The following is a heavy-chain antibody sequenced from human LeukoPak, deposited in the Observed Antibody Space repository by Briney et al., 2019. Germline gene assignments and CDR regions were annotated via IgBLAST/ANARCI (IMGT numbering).Heavy chain of an antibody. V-gene: IGHV3-23*01. J-gene: IGHJ4*02. D-gene: IGHD4-17*01. Sequence: GRSLRPSCAPSRFTFNNYAMSRVRQAPAKGLEWVSAISGSGGTTYYADSVKGRFTISRDNSKNTLYLQMNSLRAEDTAVYYCAKDRTTVTPRGLDYWGQGTLVTVSS. CDR3: AKDRTTVTPRGLDY. CDR2: ISGSGGTT. CDR1: RFTFNNYA.